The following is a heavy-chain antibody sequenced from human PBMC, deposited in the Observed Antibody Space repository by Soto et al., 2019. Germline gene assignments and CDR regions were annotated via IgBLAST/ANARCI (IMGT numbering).Heavy chain of an antibody. CDR2: IIPILGIA. CDR3: ARDEGYCSSTSCYAGY. D-gene: IGHD2-2*01. Sequence: SVKVSCKASGGAFSSYTISWVRQAPGQGLEWMGRIIPILGIANYAQKFQGRVTITADKSTSTAYMELSSLRSEDTAVYYCARDEGYCSSTSCYAGYWGQGTLVTVSS. V-gene: IGHV1-69*04. CDR1: GGAFSSYT. J-gene: IGHJ4*02.